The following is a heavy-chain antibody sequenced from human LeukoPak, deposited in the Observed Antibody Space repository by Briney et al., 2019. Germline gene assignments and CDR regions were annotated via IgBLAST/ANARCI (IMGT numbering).Heavy chain of an antibody. CDR2: ISGSGGST. V-gene: IGHV3-23*01. CDR1: GFTFSSYA. CDR3: AKIAGYSSSWYVDY. J-gene: IGHJ4*02. D-gene: IGHD6-13*01. Sequence: PGGSLRLSCAASGFTFSSYAMSWVRQAPGKGLEWVSAISGSGGSTYYADSVKGRFTISRDNSKNTLHLQMNSLRAEDTAVYYCAKIAGYSSSWYVDYWGQGTLVTVSS.